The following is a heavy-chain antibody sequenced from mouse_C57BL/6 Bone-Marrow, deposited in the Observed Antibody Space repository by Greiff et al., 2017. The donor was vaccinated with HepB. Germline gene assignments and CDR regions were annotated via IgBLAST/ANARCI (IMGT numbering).Heavy chain of an antibody. CDR3: AIRSGAWFAY. D-gene: IGHD1-1*01. V-gene: IGHV3-1*01. J-gene: IGHJ3*01. Sequence: EVQVVESGPGMVKPSQSLSLTCTVTGYSITSGYDWHWIRHFPGNKLEWMGYISYSGSTNYNPSLKSRISITHDTSKNHFFLKLNSVTTEDTATYYCAIRSGAWFAYWGQGTLVTVSA. CDR1: GYSITSGYD. CDR2: ISYSGST.